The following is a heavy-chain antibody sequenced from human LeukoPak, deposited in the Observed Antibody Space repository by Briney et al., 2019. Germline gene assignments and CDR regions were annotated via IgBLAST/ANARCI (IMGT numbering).Heavy chain of an antibody. Sequence: GGSLRLSCAASGFTFSSYSMNWVRQAPGKGLEWVSSISSSSSYIYYADSVKGRFTISRDNAKNSLYLQMNSLRAEDTAVYYCARGPDYGDYGGLDYWGQGTLVTVSS. J-gene: IGHJ4*02. CDR2: ISSSSSYI. CDR3: ARGPDYGDYGGLDY. V-gene: IGHV3-21*01. D-gene: IGHD4-17*01. CDR1: GFTFSSYS.